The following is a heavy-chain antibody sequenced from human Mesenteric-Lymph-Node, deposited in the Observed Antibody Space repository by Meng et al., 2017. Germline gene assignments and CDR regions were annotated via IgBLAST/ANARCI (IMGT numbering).Heavy chain of an antibody. Sequence: QMQWQESGPGLVKPSGTLSLTCAVSGGSISISTWWSWVRQPPGKGLEWIGEIYHSGGTNYNPSLRGRVTISLDKSKNQFSLTLRSVTAADTAVYYCARDPYATGWAGWGQGTLVTVFS. CDR3: ARDPYATGWAG. D-gene: IGHD6-19*01. V-gene: IGHV4-4*02. CDR1: GGSISISTW. J-gene: IGHJ4*02. CDR2: IYHSGGT.